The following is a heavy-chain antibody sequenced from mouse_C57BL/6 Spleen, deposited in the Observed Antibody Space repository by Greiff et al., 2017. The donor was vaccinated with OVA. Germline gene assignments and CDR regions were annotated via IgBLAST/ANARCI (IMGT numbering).Heavy chain of an antibody. CDR3: ARRVGWDYFGD. CDR1: GFSLSTSGMG. Sequence: QVTLKESGPGILQSSQTLSLSCSFSGFSLSTSGMGVSWIRQPPGKGLEGLAHIYWDDDKRYNPSLKSRLTISKDTSSNQVFLKITSVDTADTATYYCARRVGWDYFGDWGQGTTLTVSS. V-gene: IGHV8-12*01. CDR2: IYWDDDK. D-gene: IGHD3-3*01. J-gene: IGHJ2*01.